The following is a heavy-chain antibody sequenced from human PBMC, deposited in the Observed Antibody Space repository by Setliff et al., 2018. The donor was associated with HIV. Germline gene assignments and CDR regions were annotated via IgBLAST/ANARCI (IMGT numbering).Heavy chain of an antibody. J-gene: IGHJ4*02. D-gene: IGHD2-15*01. CDR2: IYVSGST. V-gene: IGHV4-4*09. CDR1: AGSISSDQ. CDR3: ARLQSFGWFFDY. Sequence: SETLSLTCTVSAGSISSDQWSWIRQPPGKGLEWIGNIYVSGSTNYNPSLKSRGTISVDTSKKQVSLKLTSVTAADTAVYYCARLQSFGWFFDYWGQGIPVTVSS.